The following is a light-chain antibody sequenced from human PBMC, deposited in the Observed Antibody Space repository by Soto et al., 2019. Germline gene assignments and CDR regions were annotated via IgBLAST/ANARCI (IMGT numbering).Light chain of an antibody. CDR2: DAS. V-gene: IGKV3-11*01. J-gene: IGKJ3*01. Sequence: EIVLTQSPATLSSSPWDRATLSCRASQSVSSFLAWYQQRPGQAPRLLIYDASNRATGIPARFSGSGSGTDFTLTISSPEPEDFAVYYCQQRSNWPPLFTFGPGTKVDIK. CDR3: QQRSNWPPLFT. CDR1: QSVSSF.